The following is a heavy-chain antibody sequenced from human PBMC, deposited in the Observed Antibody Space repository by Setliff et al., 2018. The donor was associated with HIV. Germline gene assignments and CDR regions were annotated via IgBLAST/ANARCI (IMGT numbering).Heavy chain of an antibody. V-gene: IGHV4-4*08. J-gene: IGHJ4*02. D-gene: IGHD3-3*01. CDR3: ARDVMEYFGNYFDY. CDR1: GGSISSYY. Sequence: SETLSLTCTVSGGSISSYYWTWIRQPPGKGLEWIGYIYYSGTTNYNPSLKSRVTISIDTSKHQFSLKLTSVTAADTALYYCARDVMEYFGNYFDYWGQGALVTVSS. CDR2: IYYSGTT.